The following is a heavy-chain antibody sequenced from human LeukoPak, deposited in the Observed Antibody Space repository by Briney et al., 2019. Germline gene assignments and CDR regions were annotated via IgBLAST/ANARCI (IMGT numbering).Heavy chain of an antibody. V-gene: IGHV3-7*05. CDR3: ARDRTGAAGDQFDY. CDR1: GFTFSSYW. D-gene: IGHD6-13*01. Sequence: GGSLRLSCAASGFTFSSYWMDWVRQVPGKGLEWVANIKQDGSEKYYADSVKGRFTISRDNAKNTLYLQMNSPSAADMAVYYCARDRTGAAGDQFDYWGQGTLVTVSS. CDR2: IKQDGSEK. J-gene: IGHJ4*02.